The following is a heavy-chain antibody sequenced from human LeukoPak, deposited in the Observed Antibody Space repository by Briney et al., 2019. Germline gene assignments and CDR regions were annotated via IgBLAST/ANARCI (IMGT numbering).Heavy chain of an antibody. D-gene: IGHD2-15*01. Sequence: SETLSLTCTVSGGSISSYYWSWIRQPPGKGLEWIWYIYYSGSTNYNPSLKSRVTISVDTSKNQFSLRLSSVTAADTAVYYCARVLVAADTADNWFDPWGQGTLVTVSS. V-gene: IGHV4-59*01. CDR3: ARVLVAADTADNWFDP. CDR2: IYYSGST. J-gene: IGHJ5*02. CDR1: GGSISSYY.